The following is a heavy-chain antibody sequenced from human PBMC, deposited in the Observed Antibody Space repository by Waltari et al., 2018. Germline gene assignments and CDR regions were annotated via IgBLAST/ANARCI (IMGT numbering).Heavy chain of an antibody. J-gene: IGHJ4*02. CDR3: ARIGYSSSSLDY. Sequence: EVQLVESGGGLVQSGGSLRLSCAASGFTFSHYWMTWVRQTPGKGLEWVANINQAGSQKYLVDSLKGRFTISRDNARNAHYLQMIGLRAEDTAVYYCARIGYSSSSLDYWGQGTLVTVSS. D-gene: IGHD6-6*01. V-gene: IGHV3-7*01. CDR2: INQAGSQK. CDR1: GFTFSHYW.